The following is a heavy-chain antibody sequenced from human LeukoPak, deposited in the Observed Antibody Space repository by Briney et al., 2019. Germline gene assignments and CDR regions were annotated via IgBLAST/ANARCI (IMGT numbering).Heavy chain of an antibody. V-gene: IGHV3-48*01. CDR2: ISSSSSTI. CDR3: ARDQSGAALSRQAFDI. CDR1: GFTFSSYS. J-gene: IGHJ3*02. D-gene: IGHD6-6*01. Sequence: GGSLRLSCAASGFTFSSYSMNWVRQAPGKWLEWVSYISSSSSTIYYADSVKGRFTISRDNSKNTVYLQMNSLRAEDTAVYYCARDQSGAALSRQAFDIWGQGTMVTVSS.